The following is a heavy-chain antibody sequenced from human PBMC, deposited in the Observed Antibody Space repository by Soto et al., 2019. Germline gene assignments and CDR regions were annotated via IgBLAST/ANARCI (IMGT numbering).Heavy chain of an antibody. D-gene: IGHD5-18*01. J-gene: IGHJ5*02. CDR1: GGAVNGYT. CDR3: AVGPHGYCTAASCFQYFTA. Sequence: ASVKVSCKASGGAVNGYTVDWVRQAPGQGLEWMGRTIPLLGKGRSVQKFHDRVTITADESTNTAYMELNSLEFEDTAMYYCAVGPHGYCTAASCFQYFTAWGQGTRVTVSS. V-gene: IGHV1-69*02. CDR2: TIPLLGKG.